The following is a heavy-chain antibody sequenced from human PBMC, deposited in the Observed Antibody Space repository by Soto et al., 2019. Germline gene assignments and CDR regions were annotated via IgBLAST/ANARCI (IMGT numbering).Heavy chain of an antibody. CDR3: ARDLTVTHWFDY. CDR2: ISSSSSYI. Sequence: GESLKISCAASGFTFSSYSMNWVRQAPGKGLEWVSSISSSSSYIYYADSVKGRFTISRDNAKNSLYLQMNSLRAEDTAVYYCARDLTVTHWFDYWGQGTLVTVSS. CDR1: GFTFSSYS. V-gene: IGHV3-21*01. D-gene: IGHD4-17*01. J-gene: IGHJ4*02.